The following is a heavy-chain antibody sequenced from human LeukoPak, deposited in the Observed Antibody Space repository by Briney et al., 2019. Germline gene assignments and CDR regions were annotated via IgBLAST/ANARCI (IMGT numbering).Heavy chain of an antibody. CDR2: ISSSSSTI. D-gene: IGHD3-9*01. CDR1: GFTFSSYS. CDR3: ARDILTGSQSRFQH. J-gene: IGHJ1*01. Sequence: PGGSLRLSCAASGFTFSSYSMTWVRQAPGKGLEWVSYISSSSSTIYYADSVKGRFTISRDNAKNSLYLQMNSLRAEDTAVYYCARDILTGSQSRFQHWGQGTLGTVSS. V-gene: IGHV3-48*04.